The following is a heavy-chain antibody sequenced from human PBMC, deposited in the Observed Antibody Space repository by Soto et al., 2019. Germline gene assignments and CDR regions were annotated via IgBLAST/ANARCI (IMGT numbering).Heavy chain of an antibody. V-gene: IGHV1-18*01. CDR3: ARDETYYYDSSGQTGYGMDV. CDR2: ISAYNGNT. CDR1: RETITSKC. J-gene: IGHJ6*02. D-gene: IGHD3-22*01. Sequence: ASVKVCCKASRETITSKCISWVRQAPGQGLEWMGWISAYNGNTNYAQKLQGRVTMTTDTSTSTAYMELRSLRSDDTAVYYCARDETYYYDSSGQTGYGMDVWGQGTTVTVSS.